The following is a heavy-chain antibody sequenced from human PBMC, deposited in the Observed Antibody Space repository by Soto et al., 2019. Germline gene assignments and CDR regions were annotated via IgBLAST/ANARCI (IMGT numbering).Heavy chain of an antibody. CDR3: TRHPIYYDSSGYYTNYYYYGMDV. CDR2: IRSKANSYAT. CDR1: GFTFSGSA. V-gene: IGHV3-73*01. J-gene: IGHJ6*02. D-gene: IGHD3-22*01. Sequence: PGGSPRLSCAASGFTFSGSAMHWVRQASGKGLEWVGRIRSKANSYATAYAASVKGRFTISRDDSKNTAYLQMNSLKTEDTAVYYCTRHPIYYDSSGYYTNYYYYGMDVWGQGTTVTVSS.